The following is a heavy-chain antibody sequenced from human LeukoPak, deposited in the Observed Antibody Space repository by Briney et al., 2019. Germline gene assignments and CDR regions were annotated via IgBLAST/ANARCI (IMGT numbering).Heavy chain of an antibody. D-gene: IGHD3-3*01. V-gene: IGHV3-66*01. J-gene: IGHJ4*02. CDR1: GFTVSSNY. CDR3: ARAKVTIFGVVIFFY. Sequence: PGGSLRLSCAASGFTVSSNYMSWVRQAPGKGLEWVSVIYSGGSTYYADSVKGRFTISRDNPKNTLYLQMNSLRAEDTAVYYCARAKVTIFGVVIFFYWGQGTLVTVSS. CDR2: IYSGGST.